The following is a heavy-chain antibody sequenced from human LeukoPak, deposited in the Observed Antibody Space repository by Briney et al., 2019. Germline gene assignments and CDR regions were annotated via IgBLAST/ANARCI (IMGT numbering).Heavy chain of an antibody. Sequence: SETLSLTCTVSGGSISSYYWSWIRQPPGKGLEWIGYIYYSGSTNYNPSLKSRVTISVDTSKNQFSLKLSSVTAADTAVYYCARAPPSTMIVVVDAFDIWSQGTMVTVSS. CDR1: GGSISSYY. CDR3: ARAPPSTMIVVVDAFDI. CDR2: IYYSGST. V-gene: IGHV4-59*01. J-gene: IGHJ3*02. D-gene: IGHD3-22*01.